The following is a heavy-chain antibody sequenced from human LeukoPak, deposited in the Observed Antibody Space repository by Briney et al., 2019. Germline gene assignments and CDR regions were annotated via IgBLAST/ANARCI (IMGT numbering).Heavy chain of an antibody. CDR3: ARASYSSGWYELGKIDY. Sequence: GGSLRLSCAASGFTFSSYAMSWVRQAPGKGLEWVSVIYSGGSTYYADSVKGRFTISRDNSKNTLYLQMNSLRAEDTAVYYCARASYSSGWYELGKIDYWGQGTLVTVSS. CDR2: IYSGGST. CDR1: GFTFSSYA. J-gene: IGHJ4*02. D-gene: IGHD6-19*01. V-gene: IGHV3-53*01.